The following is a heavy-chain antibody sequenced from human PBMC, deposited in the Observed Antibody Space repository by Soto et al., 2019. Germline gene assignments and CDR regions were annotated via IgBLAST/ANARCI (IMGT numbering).Heavy chain of an antibody. Sequence: ASVQASCTASGYPFTSYCISWVRHAPGQGLEWMGWISAYNGNTNYAQKLQGRVTMTTDTSTSTAYMELRSLRSDDTAGDYCARVVGCTGYRKKVVFDIWGYGSRVT. D-gene: IGHD2-8*02. J-gene: IGHJ3*02. CDR3: ARVVGCTGYRKKVVFDI. V-gene: IGHV1-18*04. CDR1: GYPFTSYC. CDR2: ISAYNGNT.